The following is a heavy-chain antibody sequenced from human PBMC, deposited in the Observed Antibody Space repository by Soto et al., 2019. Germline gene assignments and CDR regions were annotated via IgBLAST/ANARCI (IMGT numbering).Heavy chain of an antibody. Sequence: GGSLRLSCTASGFTFGDYAMSWFRQAPGKGLEWVGFIRSKAYGGTTEYAASVKGRFTISRDDSKSIAYLQMNSLKTEDTAVYYCTRSLQTGDLEDYYYGMDVWGQGTTVTVSS. V-gene: IGHV3-49*03. J-gene: IGHJ6*02. D-gene: IGHD7-27*01. CDR1: GFTFGDYA. CDR3: TRSLQTGDLEDYYYGMDV. CDR2: IRSKAYGGTT.